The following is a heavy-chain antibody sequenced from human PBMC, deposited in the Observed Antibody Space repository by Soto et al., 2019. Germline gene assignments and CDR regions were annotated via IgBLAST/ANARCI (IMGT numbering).Heavy chain of an antibody. CDR1: GVSFSSYD. Sequence: GGSVRLSCAASGVSFSSYDMHWVRQATGKGLEWVSAIGTAGDTYYPGSVKGRFTISRENAKNSLYLQMNSLRAEDTAVYYCARWGSSRGGFDYWGQGTLVTVSS. V-gene: IGHV3-13*01. D-gene: IGHD3-10*01. CDR2: IGTAGDT. J-gene: IGHJ4*02. CDR3: ARWGSSRGGFDY.